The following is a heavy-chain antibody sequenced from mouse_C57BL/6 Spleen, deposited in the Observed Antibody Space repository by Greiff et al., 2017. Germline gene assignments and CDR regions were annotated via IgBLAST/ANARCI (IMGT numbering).Heavy chain of an antibody. D-gene: IGHD2-5*01. V-gene: IGHV5-17*01. CDR3: ADNSNYEYFDV. J-gene: IGHJ1*03. Sequence: EVQLVESGGGLVKPGGSLKLSCAASGFTFSDYGMHWVRQAPEKGLEWVVYISSGSSTIYYADTVKGRFTISRDNAKNTLFQQMTRLRSEDTAMYYCADNSNYEYFDVWGTGTTVTVSS. CDR1: GFTFSDYG. CDR2: ISSGSSTI.